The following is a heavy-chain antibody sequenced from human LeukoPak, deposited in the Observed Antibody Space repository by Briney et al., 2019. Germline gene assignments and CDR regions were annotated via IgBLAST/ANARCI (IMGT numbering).Heavy chain of an antibody. CDR3: ASEMTSVTNGYFDY. V-gene: IGHV4-4*07. J-gene: IGHJ4*02. D-gene: IGHD4-17*01. CDR1: GGSISSYY. Sequence: PSETLSLTCTVSGGSISSYYWSWIRQPAGKGLEWIGRIYTSGSTNYNPSLKSRVTMSVDTSKNQSSLKLSSVTAADTAVYYCASEMTSVTNGYFDYWGQGTLVTVSS. CDR2: IYTSGST.